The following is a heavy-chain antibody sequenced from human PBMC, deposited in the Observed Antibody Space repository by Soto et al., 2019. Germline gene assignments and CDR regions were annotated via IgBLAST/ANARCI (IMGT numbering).Heavy chain of an antibody. J-gene: IGHJ4*02. Sequence: GGSLRLSCAASGFTFSSYGMHWVRQAPGKGLEWIGYIRSNTYGGTTEYAASVKGRFTISRDDSKRVAHLQMNSLETEDTAVYFCARRKYLDYWGQGTLVTVSS. CDR2: IRSNTYGGTT. CDR1: GFTFSSYG. CDR3: ARRKYLDY. V-gene: IGHV3-49*04. D-gene: IGHD6-6*01.